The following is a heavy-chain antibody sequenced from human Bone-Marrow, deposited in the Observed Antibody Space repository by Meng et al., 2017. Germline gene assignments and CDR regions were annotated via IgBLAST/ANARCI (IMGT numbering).Heavy chain of an antibody. Sequence: QVQLQESGPGLVKPSQTLSLTCTVPGGAIIRGYYYWSWLRQPPGKGLEWIGYIYYSGSTYYNPSLKSRVTISVDTSKNQFSLKLSSVTAADTAVYYCASSMTTVTAEIDYWGQGTLVTVSS. V-gene: IGHV4-30-4*01. CDR2: IYYSGST. J-gene: IGHJ4*02. D-gene: IGHD4-17*01. CDR1: GGAIIRGYYY. CDR3: ASSMTTVTAEIDY.